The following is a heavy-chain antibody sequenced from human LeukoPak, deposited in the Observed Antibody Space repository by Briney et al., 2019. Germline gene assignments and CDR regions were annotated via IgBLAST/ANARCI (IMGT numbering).Heavy chain of an antibody. CDR3: ARDSYGDANFDS. Sequence: PGGSLRLSCAASGFIVNPNYMTWVRQAPGRGLEGVSFIYADGNTYYADSVKGRFTISRDISKNAVYLQMNSLRAEDTAVYYCARDSYGDANFDSWGQGTLVTVSS. CDR1: GFIVNPNY. D-gene: IGHD4-17*01. J-gene: IGHJ4*02. CDR2: IYADGNT. V-gene: IGHV3-53*01.